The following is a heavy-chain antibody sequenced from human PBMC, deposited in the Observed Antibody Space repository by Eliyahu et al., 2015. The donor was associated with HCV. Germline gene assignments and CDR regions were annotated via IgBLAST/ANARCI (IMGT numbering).Heavy chain of an antibody. CDR3: ARVRITGTRYYYYYGMDV. J-gene: IGHJ6*02. CDR1: GGSFSGYY. Sequence: QVQLQQWGAGLLKPSETLSLTCAVYGGSFSGYYWSWIRQPPGTGLEWIGEINHSGSTNYNPSLKSRVTISVDTSKNQFSLKLSSVTAADTAVYYCARVRITGTRYYYYYGMDVWGQGTTVTVSS. D-gene: IGHD1-7*01. V-gene: IGHV4-34*01. CDR2: INHSGST.